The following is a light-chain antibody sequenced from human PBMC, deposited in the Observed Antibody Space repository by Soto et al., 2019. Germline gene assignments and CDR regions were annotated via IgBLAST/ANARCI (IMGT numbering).Light chain of an antibody. V-gene: IGKV1-5*01. CDR2: DAS. Sequence: DIQMTQSPSTLSASVGYRVNIPCRASQSISSWLAWYQQKPGKAPKLLIYDASSLESGVPSRFSGSGSGTEFTLTISSLQPDDFATYYCQQYNSYPRTFGQGTKVDIK. CDR3: QQYNSYPRT. J-gene: IGKJ1*01. CDR1: QSISSW.